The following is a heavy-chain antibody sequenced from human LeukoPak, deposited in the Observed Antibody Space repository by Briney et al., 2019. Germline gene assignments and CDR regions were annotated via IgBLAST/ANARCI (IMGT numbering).Heavy chain of an antibody. Sequence: ASVKVSCKASGYTFTGYYMHWVRQAPGQGLEWMGWTNPNSGGTNYAQKFQGRITMTRDTSISTAYMELSRLRSEDTAVYYCARLRSSIDDYWGQGSPVSVSS. J-gene: IGHJ4*02. V-gene: IGHV1-2*02. D-gene: IGHD5-12*01. CDR3: ARLRSSIDDY. CDR1: GYTFTGYY. CDR2: TNPNSGGT.